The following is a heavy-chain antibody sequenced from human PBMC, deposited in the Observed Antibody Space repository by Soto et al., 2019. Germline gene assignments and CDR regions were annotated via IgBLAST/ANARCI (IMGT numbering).Heavy chain of an antibody. V-gene: IGHV3-33*01. D-gene: IGHD1-1*01. CDR1: GFTFSSNG. J-gene: IGHJ4*02. Sequence: QVQLVQSGGGVVQPGRSLRLSCAASGFTFSSNGMHWVRQAPGKGLEWVAVIWYDGSNKYYADSVKGRFTISRDNSKNTLDLQMDSLGVEDTAVYYCAGWGNWKVADYWGQGTLVTVSS. CDR3: AGWGNWKVADY. CDR2: IWYDGSNK.